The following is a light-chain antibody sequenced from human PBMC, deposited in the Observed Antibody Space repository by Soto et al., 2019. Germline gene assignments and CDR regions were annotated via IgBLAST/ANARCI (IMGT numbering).Light chain of an antibody. V-gene: IGLV2-11*01. CDR3: GSYACSSLYV. CDR1: SSDVGGYNY. J-gene: IGLJ1*01. Sequence: QSVLTQPRSVSGSPGQSVTISCTGTSSDVGGYNYVSWYQQHPGKAPKLMIYDVSKRPSGVPDRFSGSKSGNTASLTISGLQAEDEADYYCGSYACSSLYVFGTGTKLTVL. CDR2: DVS.